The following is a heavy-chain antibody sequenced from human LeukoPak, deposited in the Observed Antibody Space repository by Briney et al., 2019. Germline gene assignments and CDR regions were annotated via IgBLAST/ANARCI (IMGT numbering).Heavy chain of an antibody. D-gene: IGHD6-13*01. J-gene: IGHJ4*02. V-gene: IGHV3-30*18. CDR3: AKTLPLYSSSWYTSPFDY. CDR2: ISYDGSNK. Sequence: HPGGSLRLSCAASGFTFSSYGMHWVRQAPGKGLEWVAVISYDGSNKYYADSVKGRFTISRDNSKNTLYLQMNSLRAEDTAVYYCAKTLPLYSSSWYTSPFDYWGQGTLVTVSS. CDR1: GFTFSSYG.